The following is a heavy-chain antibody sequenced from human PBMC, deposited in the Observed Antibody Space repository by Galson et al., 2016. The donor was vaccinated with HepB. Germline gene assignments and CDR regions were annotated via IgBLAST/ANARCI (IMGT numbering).Heavy chain of an antibody. D-gene: IGHD3-3*01. CDR3: AKEGTIFGVVPYGMDV. CDR2: ISGSGGST. J-gene: IGHJ6*02. Sequence: SLRLSCAASRFTFSSSAMSWVRQAPGTGLVWVSVISGSGGSTYSAESVKGRFTISRDNSKNTLYLQMNSLRAEDTAVYYCAKEGTIFGVVPYGMDVWGQGTKVIVSS. V-gene: IGHV3-23*01. CDR1: RFTFSSSA.